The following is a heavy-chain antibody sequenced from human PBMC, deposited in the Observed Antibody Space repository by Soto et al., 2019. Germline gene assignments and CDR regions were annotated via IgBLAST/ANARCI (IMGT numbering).Heavy chain of an antibody. J-gene: IGHJ4*02. CDR1: GFTFSSYA. V-gene: IGHV3-30-3*01. CDR2: ISYDGSNK. D-gene: IGHD3-22*01. Sequence: SLRLSCAASGFTFSSYAMHWVRQAPGKGLEWVAVISYDGSNKYYADSVKGRFTISRDNSKNTLYLQMNSLRAEDTAVYYCAREGDSSGYCFDYWGQGTLVTVSS. CDR3: AREGDSSGYCFDY.